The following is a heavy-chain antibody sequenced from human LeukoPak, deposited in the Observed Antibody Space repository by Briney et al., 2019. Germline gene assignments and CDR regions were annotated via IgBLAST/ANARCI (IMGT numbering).Heavy chain of an antibody. D-gene: IGHD3-10*01. CDR3: AKRVHEGDSMVRGVHTPPSYYYYGMDV. Sequence: GGSLRLSCAASGFTFSSYGMHWVRQAPGKGLEWVAVISYDGSNKYYADSVKGRFTISRDNSKNTLYLQMNSLRAEDTAVYYCAKRVHEGDSMVRGVHTPPSYYYYGMDVWGQGTTVTVSS. CDR1: GFTFSSYG. J-gene: IGHJ6*02. CDR2: ISYDGSNK. V-gene: IGHV3-30*18.